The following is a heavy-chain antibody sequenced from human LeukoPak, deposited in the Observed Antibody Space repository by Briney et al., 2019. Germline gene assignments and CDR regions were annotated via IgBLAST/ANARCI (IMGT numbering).Heavy chain of an antibody. CDR2: IKQDGSEK. CDR3: ARGPLRDGYNYDY. CDR1: GFTVSSNY. J-gene: IGHJ4*02. Sequence: GGSLRLSCAASGFTVSSNYMSWVRQAPGKGLEWVANIKQDGSEKYYVDSVKGRFTISRDNAKNSLYLQMNSLRAEDTAVYYCARGPLRDGYNYDYWGQGTLVTVSS. D-gene: IGHD5-24*01. V-gene: IGHV3-7*01.